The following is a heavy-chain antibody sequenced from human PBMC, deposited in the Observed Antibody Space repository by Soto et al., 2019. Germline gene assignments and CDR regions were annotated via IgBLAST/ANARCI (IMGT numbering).Heavy chain of an antibody. CDR2: IRSKAYGGTT. Sequence: PGGSLRLSCTTSGFAFIDYAMSLFRQSPGKGLEWVGFIRSKAYGGTTEYAASVKGRFTISRDDSKSIAYPLMNSLKTEDTAVYYCTRDTYTSRYSDYGTDVWGHGKKVTVSS. D-gene: IGHD6-13*01. J-gene: IGHJ6*02. V-gene: IGHV3-49*03. CDR1: GFAFIDYA. CDR3: TRDTYTSRYSDYGTDV.